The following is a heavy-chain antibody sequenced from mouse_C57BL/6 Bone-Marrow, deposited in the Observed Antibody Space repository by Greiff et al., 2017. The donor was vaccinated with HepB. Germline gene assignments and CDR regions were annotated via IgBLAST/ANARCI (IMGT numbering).Heavy chain of an antibody. CDR1: GYTFTSYW. Sequence: VQLQQPGAELVRPGTSVKLSCKASGYTFTSYWMHWVKQRPGQGLEWIGVIDPSDSYTNYNQKFKGKATLTVDTSSGTAYMQLSSLTSEDSAVYYCARGSSYRYFDVWGTGTTVTVSS. J-gene: IGHJ1*03. D-gene: IGHD1-1*01. CDR3: ARGSSYRYFDV. V-gene: IGHV1-59*01. CDR2: IDPSDSYT.